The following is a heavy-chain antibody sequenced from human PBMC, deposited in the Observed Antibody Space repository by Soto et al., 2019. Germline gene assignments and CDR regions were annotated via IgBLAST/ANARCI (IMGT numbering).Heavy chain of an antibody. J-gene: IGHJ5*02. V-gene: IGHV4-39*01. CDR1: GGSISSSSYH. CDR2: IHYSGNT. CDR3: ARQGRDEAQSPNSWFDP. Sequence: QLQLQESGPGLVEPSETLSLTCTVSGGSISSSSYHWGWIRQPPGKGLEWIGSIHYSGNTYYNPSLKSRVIMYVDTSKNQFSRNLSSVTAADTAVYYCARQGRDEAQSPNSWFDPWGQGTLVTVSS.